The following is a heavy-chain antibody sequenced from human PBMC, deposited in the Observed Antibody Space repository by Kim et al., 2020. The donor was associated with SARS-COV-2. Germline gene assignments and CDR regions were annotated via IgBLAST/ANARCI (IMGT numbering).Heavy chain of an antibody. CDR3: ARMLWFGASGGEEAY. J-gene: IGHJ4*02. V-gene: IGHV1-3*01. D-gene: IGHD3-10*01. Sequence: KFQGRVTITRDTSASTAYMELSSLRSEDTAVYYCARMLWFGASGGEEAYWGQGTLVTVSS.